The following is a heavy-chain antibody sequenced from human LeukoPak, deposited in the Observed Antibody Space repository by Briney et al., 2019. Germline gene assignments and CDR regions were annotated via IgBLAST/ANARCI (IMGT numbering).Heavy chain of an antibody. V-gene: IGHV3-23*01. CDR2: ISGSGGST. D-gene: IGHD2-15*01. Sequence: GGSLRLSCAASGFTFSSYAMSWVRQAPGKGLEWVSAISGSGGSTYYADSVKGRFTISRDNSKNTLYLQMNSLRAEDTAVYYCAKDPRVGVVVAAPQTNWGQGTLVTVSS. J-gene: IGHJ4*02. CDR3: AKDPRVGVVVAAPQTN. CDR1: GFTFSSYA.